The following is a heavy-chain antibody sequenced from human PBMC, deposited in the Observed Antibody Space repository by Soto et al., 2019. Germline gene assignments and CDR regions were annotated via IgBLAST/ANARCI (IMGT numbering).Heavy chain of an antibody. V-gene: IGHV3-23*01. CDR1: GFTFSNYA. D-gene: IGHD6-19*01. Sequence: EVQMLESGGGLVQPGGSLRLSCAVSGFTFSNYAMSWVRQAPGKGLEWVSAISGGGSTYYADSVKGRFAISRDNSKNTLYLQMNGLRAEDTAVYYCAKIPCGGWYWGDYWGQGTLVTVYS. CDR2: ISGGGST. CDR3: AKIPCGGWYWGDY. J-gene: IGHJ4*02.